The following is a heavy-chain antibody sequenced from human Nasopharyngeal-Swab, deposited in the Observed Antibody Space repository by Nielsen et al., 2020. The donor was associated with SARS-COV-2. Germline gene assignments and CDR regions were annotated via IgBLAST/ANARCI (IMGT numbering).Heavy chain of an antibody. V-gene: IGHV3-7*01. Sequence: GGSLRLSCAASGFTFSSYWMSWVRQAPGKGLEWVAHIKQSGSGQYYVDSVKGRFTISRDNAKNSLSLQMNSLRAEDTPVYYCARYCSTTSCPRGFDYWGQGTLVTVSS. CDR1: GFTFSSYW. D-gene: IGHD2-2*01. J-gene: IGHJ4*02. CDR2: IKQSGSGQ. CDR3: ARYCSTTSCPRGFDY.